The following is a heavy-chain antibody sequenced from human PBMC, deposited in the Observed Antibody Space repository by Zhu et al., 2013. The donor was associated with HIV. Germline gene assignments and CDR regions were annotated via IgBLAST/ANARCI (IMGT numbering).Heavy chain of an antibody. V-gene: IGHV3-53*01. CDR1: GFTVSSNY. J-gene: IGHJ5*02. Sequence: EVQLVESGGGLIQPGGSLRLSCAASGFTVSSNYMSWVRQAPGKGLEWVSVIYSGGSTYYADSVKGRFTISRDNSKNTLYLQMNSLRAEDTAVYYCARGKGGPGYNWFDPWGQGTLVTVSS. CDR2: IYSGGST. CDR3: ARGKGGPGYNWFDP. D-gene: IGHD1-26*01.